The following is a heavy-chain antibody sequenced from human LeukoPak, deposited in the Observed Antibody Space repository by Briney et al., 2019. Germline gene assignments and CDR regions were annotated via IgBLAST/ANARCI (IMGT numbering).Heavy chain of an antibody. V-gene: IGHV1-2*02. J-gene: IGHJ4*02. CDR2: INPNDGDT. CDR3: ARPNFLYCSSTTCLFDY. Sequence: ASVKVSCKASGYTFTDYYMHWVRQAPGQGFEWMGWINPNDGDTNYAQKFQGRVTMTRDTSISTAHMEVSRLRSDDTAVYYCARPNFLYCSSTTCLFDYWGQGTLVTVSS. D-gene: IGHD2-2*01. CDR1: GYTFTDYY.